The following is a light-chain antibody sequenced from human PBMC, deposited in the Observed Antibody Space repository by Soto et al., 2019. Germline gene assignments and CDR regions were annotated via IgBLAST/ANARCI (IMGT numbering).Light chain of an antibody. V-gene: IGKV1-6*01. CDR3: LRDSGYPRT. J-gene: IGKJ1*01. Sequence: SHRTQTPSSVSASVGDSVPIPGRASQALRREVGWHQQRPGRAHKLRIYGSSTLQDGVPSSFSVSGSGTDFTLTISSHQPEDFATYKCLRDSGYPRTFGQGTKVEI. CDR1: QALRRE. CDR2: GSS.